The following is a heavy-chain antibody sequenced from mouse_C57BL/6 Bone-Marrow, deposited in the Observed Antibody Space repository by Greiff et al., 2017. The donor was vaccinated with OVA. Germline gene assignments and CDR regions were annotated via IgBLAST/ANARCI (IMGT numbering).Heavy chain of an antibody. Sequence: EVMLVESGGGLVKPGGSLKLSCAASGFTFSDYGMHWVRQAPEKGLEWVAYISSGSSTIYYADTVKGRFTISRDNAKNTLFLQLTSLRSEDTAMYYCAKVEYGSDYAMDYWGQGTSVTVSS. J-gene: IGHJ4*01. CDR1: GFTFSDYG. D-gene: IGHD1-1*01. CDR2: ISSGSSTI. CDR3: AKVEYGSDYAMDY. V-gene: IGHV5-17*01.